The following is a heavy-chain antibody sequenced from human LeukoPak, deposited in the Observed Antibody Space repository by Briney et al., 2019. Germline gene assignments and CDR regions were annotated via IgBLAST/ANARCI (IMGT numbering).Heavy chain of an antibody. CDR2: ISYDGSNK. CDR3: AREGVTEYYFDY. D-gene: IGHD2-21*02. Sequence: GGSLRLSCAASGFTFSSYAMHWVRQAPGKGLEWVAVISYDGSNKYYADSVKGRFTISRDNSKNTLYLQMNSLRAEDTAVYYCAREGVTEYYFDYRGQGTLVTVSS. J-gene: IGHJ4*02. CDR1: GFTFSSYA. V-gene: IGHV3-30-3*01.